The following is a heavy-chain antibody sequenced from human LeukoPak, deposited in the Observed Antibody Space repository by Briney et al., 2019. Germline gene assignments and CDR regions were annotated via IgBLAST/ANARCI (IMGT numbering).Heavy chain of an antibody. V-gene: IGHV4-59*08. D-gene: IGHD4-17*01. CDR2: FSYSGNT. J-gene: IGHJ4*02. CDR3: ARQGMTTVTTDGVY. CDR1: GGSVSSYY. Sequence: SETLSLTCTVSGGSVSSYYWSWIRQPPGKGLEWIGYFSYSGNTNYNPSLKSRVTISVDTSKNQFSLKLSSVTAADTAVYYCARQGMTTVTTDGVYWGQGTLVTVSS.